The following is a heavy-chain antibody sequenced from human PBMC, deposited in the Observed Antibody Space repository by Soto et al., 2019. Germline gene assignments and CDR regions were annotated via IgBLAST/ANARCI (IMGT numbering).Heavy chain of an antibody. CDR2: IYYSGST. Sequence: PSETLSLTCTVSGGSISSGGYYWSWIRQHPGKGLEWIGYIYYSGSTYYKPSLKSRVTISVDTSKNHFSLKLSSVTAADTAVYYCARAFYFLSGYYDSSGYYPPYYFDYWGQGTLVTVSS. CDR1: GGSISSGGYY. V-gene: IGHV4-31*03. J-gene: IGHJ4*02. D-gene: IGHD3-22*01. CDR3: ARAFYFLSGYYDSSGYYPPYYFDY.